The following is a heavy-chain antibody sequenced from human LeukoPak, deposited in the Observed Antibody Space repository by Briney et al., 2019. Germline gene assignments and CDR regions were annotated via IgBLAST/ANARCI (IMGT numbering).Heavy chain of an antibody. CDR1: GFIFSTHA. D-gene: IGHD4-23*01. J-gene: IGHJ4*02. Sequence: GGSLRLSCAASGFIFSTHAIHWVRQAPGKGLEWVACIRSDGSSKYYADSVQGRFITSRDNSKNTVYVQMNSLRREDTAVYYCAKGINGGNYLDYWGQGTLVIVSS. CDR2: IRSDGSSK. V-gene: IGHV3-30*02. CDR3: AKGINGGNYLDY.